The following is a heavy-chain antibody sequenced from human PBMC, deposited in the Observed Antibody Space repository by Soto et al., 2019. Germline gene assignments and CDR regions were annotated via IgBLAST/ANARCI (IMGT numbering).Heavy chain of an antibody. D-gene: IGHD3-3*01. V-gene: IGHV4-4*02. CDR2: IYHSGST. CDR1: GGSISSSNW. CDR3: ASTMGFWSGYSRYYYGMDV. Sequence: PSETLSLTCAVSGGSISSSNWWSWVRQPPGKGLEWIGEIYHSGSTNYNPSLKSRVTISVDKSKNQFSLKLSSVTAADTAVYYCASTMGFWSGYSRYYYGMDVWGQGTTVT. J-gene: IGHJ6*01.